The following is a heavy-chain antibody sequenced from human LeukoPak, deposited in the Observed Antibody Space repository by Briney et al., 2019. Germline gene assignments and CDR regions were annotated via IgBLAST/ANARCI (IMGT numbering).Heavy chain of an antibody. J-gene: IGHJ5*02. D-gene: IGHD5-18*01. CDR2: IYWDDDK. V-gene: IGHV2-5*02. CDR1: GFSLSTSGVG. Sequence: SGPTLLKPTPTLTLTFTFSGFSLSTSGVGVGWIRQPPGKALEWLALIYWDDDKRYSPSLKSRLTITKDTSKNQVVLTMTNMDPVDTATYYCAHRGYSPNGNWFDPWGQGTLVTVSS. CDR3: AHRGYSPNGNWFDP.